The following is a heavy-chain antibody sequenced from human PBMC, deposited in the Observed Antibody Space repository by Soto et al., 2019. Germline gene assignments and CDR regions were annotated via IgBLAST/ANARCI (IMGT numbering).Heavy chain of an antibody. D-gene: IGHD1-7*01. CDR2: IYYSGST. CDR3: ARCVRGDKWNYGWYFDL. V-gene: IGHV4-39*01. CDR1: GGSISSSSYY. Sequence: SETQSLTCTVSGGSISSSSYYWVWILQPPGKGLEWIGSIYYSGSTYYNPSLRSRVTISVDTSKNQFSLKLSSVTASDTAVYYCARCVRGDKWNYGWYFDLWGRGTLVTVSS. J-gene: IGHJ2*01.